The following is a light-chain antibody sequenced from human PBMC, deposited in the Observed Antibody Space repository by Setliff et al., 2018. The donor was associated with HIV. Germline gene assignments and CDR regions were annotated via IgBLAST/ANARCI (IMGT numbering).Light chain of an antibody. Sequence: QSALTQPASVSGSPGQPITVSCTGTSSDVGGYDLVSWYQQHPGQAPTLLIYDVTTRPSGVSSRFSGSKSDNAASLTISGLQAEGEADYYCNAYSTSSTPLYVFGTGTKVTV. CDR1: SSDVGGYDL. CDR2: DVT. V-gene: IGLV2-14*03. CDR3: NAYSTSSTPLYV. J-gene: IGLJ1*01.